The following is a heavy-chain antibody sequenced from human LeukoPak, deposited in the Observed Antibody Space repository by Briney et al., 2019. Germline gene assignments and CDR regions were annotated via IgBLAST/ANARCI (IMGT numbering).Heavy chain of an antibody. CDR3: ARELGYYYMDV. J-gene: IGHJ6*03. Sequence: PSETLSLTCAVSGGSINSSSYYWGWIRQPPGKGLEWLGYIYYSGSTNYNPSLKSRVTISLDTSKNQFSLKLSSVTAADTAVYYGARELGYYYMDVWGKGTTVTVSS. V-gene: IGHV4-61*01. CDR1: GGSINSSSYY. CDR2: IYYSGST.